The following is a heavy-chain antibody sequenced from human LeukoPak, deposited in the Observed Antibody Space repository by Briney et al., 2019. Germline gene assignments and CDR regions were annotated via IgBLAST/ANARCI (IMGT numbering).Heavy chain of an antibody. CDR1: GGSISSYY. CDR2: IYYSGST. V-gene: IGHV4-59*01. CDR3: ARAQWELLSPLYYYYYMDV. Sequence: SETLSLTCTVSGGSISSYYWSWIRQPPGKGLEWIGYIYYSGSTNYNPSLKSRVTISVDTSKNQFSLKLSSVTAADTAVYYCARAQWELLSPLYYYYYMDVWGKGTTVTVSS. D-gene: IGHD1-26*01. J-gene: IGHJ6*03.